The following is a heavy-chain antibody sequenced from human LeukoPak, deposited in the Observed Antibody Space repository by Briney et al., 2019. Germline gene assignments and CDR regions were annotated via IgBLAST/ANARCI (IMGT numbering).Heavy chain of an antibody. CDR2: FKTNSGQV. J-gene: IGHJ4*02. Sequence: GGSLRLSCVASGFPFSSYWMNWVRQAPGKGLEWVSTFKTNSGQVYYAESVRGRFTISRVNSKNTVYLEMSSLRAEDTALYFCARSVPDYTRFDYWGQGALVTVSS. CDR3: ARSVPDYTRFDY. D-gene: IGHD4-11*01. CDR1: GFPFSSYW. V-gene: IGHV3-21*04.